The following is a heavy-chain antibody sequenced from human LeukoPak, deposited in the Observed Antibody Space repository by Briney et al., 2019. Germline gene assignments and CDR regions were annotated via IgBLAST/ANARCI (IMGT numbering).Heavy chain of an antibody. D-gene: IGHD3-22*01. CDR1: GFTFSSHW. V-gene: IGHV3-7*03. CDR3: AKDGLRRSPSYYYMDV. CDR2: VNQGGSEK. J-gene: IGHJ6*03. Sequence: PGGSLRLSCAASGFTFSSHWMNWVRQAPGKGLEWVANVNQGGSEKNYVDSVKGRFTISRDNAKNSLYLQMNSLRAEDMALYYCAKDGLRRSPSYYYMDVWGKGTTVTVSS.